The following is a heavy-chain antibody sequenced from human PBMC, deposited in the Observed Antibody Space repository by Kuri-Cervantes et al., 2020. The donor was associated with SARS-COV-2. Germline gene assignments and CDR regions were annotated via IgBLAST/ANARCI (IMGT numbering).Heavy chain of an antibody. J-gene: IGHJ4*02. CDR2: VSSYTGNT. Sequence: ASVKVSCKASGYTFSNYGFSWARQAPGQGLEWMGWVSSYTGNTDYAQKFLGRITMTADKSTTTADLELRSLRSDDTAVYYCARVNWDVPFTTLDYWGQGTRVTGAS. V-gene: IGHV1-18*04. CDR3: ARVNWDVPFTTLDY. D-gene: IGHD1-1*01. CDR1: GYTFSNYG.